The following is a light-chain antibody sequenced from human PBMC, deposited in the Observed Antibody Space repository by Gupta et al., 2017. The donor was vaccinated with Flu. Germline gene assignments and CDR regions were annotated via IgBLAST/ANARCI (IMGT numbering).Light chain of an antibody. Sequence: EIVLTQSPATLSLSPGERATLSCRASQSISSYLAWYQQKPGQPPRLLIYDASHRATGIPARFSGSGSGTDFTLTISSLEPEDVAVYYCQQRSNWPPGITFGPGTRVDIK. V-gene: IGKV3-11*01. CDR1: QSISSY. CDR3: QQRSNWPPGIT. J-gene: IGKJ3*01. CDR2: DAS.